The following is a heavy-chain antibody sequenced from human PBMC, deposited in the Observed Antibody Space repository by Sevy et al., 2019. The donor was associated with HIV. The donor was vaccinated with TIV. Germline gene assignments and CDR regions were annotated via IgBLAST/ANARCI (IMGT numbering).Heavy chain of an antibody. CDR1: GYNFSGYW. V-gene: IGHV5-51*01. CDR3: ARSSFYYDNSGFYPFDF. Sequence: GESLKISCKGSGYNFSGYWVGWVRQMPGKGLEWMGIIYPTDSHIIYSPSLQGLVTISVDKSITTAYLQWRSLKTSDTAMYYCARSSFYYDNSGFYPFDFWGQGTLVTVSS. D-gene: IGHD3-22*01. CDR2: IYPTDSHI. J-gene: IGHJ4*02.